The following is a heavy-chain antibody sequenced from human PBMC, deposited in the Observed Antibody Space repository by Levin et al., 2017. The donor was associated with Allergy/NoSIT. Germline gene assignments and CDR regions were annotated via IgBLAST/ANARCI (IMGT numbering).Heavy chain of an antibody. CDR1: GFTFYTYA. CDR3: AKDLRGYGDYDY. Sequence: GESLKISCAASGFTFYTYAMSWVRQAPGKGLEWVSAVSRNGGGTYYADSVKGRFTISRDNSKYTVYLQMNSLRAEDTAVYFCAKDLRGYGDYDYWGQGTLVTVSS. D-gene: IGHD4-17*01. J-gene: IGHJ4*02. V-gene: IGHV3-23*01. CDR2: VSRNGGGT.